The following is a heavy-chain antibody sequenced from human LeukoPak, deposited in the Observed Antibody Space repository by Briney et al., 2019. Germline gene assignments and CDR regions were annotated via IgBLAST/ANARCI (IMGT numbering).Heavy chain of an antibody. CDR3: ARVQGVGATSWYFQH. CDR1: GYTFTGYY. Sequence: ASVKVSCKASGYTFTGYYMHWVRQAPGQGLEWMGIINPSGGSTSYAQKFQGRVTMTRDMSTSTVYMELSSLRSEDTAVYYCARVQGVGATSWYFQHWGQGTLVTVSS. J-gene: IGHJ1*01. CDR2: INPSGGST. V-gene: IGHV1-46*01. D-gene: IGHD1-26*01.